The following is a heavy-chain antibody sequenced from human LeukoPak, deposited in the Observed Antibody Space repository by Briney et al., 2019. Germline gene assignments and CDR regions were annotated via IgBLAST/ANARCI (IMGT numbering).Heavy chain of an antibody. Sequence: GGSLRLSCAASGFAFSSYAMSWVRQATGKGLEWVSGISGSGGSTYYADSVKGRFTIYRDNSKNTLYLQMNSLRAEDTAVYYCATTYGDYVFDYWGQGTLVTVSS. V-gene: IGHV3-23*01. CDR2: ISGSGGST. J-gene: IGHJ4*02. CDR1: GFAFSSYA. D-gene: IGHD4-17*01. CDR3: ATTYGDYVFDY.